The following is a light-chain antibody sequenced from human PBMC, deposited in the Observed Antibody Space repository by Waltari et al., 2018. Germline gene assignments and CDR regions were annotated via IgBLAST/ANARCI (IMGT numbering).Light chain of an antibody. CDR1: QSISRF. V-gene: IGKV3-20*01. J-gene: IGKJ1*01. CDR3: QKYGSVPAT. CDR2: DAS. Sequence: EIMLTQSPGTLSLSPGERATLSCRASQSISRFLAWYQQKPGQAHRLLIYDASSRATGIPDRFSGSGSGTDFSLNISRLEPEDIAVYYCQKYGSVPATFGQGTKVEIK.